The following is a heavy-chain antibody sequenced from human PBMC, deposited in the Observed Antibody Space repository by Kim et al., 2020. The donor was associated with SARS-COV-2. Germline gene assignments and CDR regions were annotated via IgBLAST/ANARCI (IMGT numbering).Heavy chain of an antibody. D-gene: IGHD3-10*01. V-gene: IGHV3-30-3*01. CDR2: ISYDGRNK. Sequence: GGSLRLSCAASGLIFAISTMNWVRQAPGKGLEWVAVISYDGRNKEYADSVKGRFTISRDNSKSTLSLQMNSLRVEDTAVYYCARGNYYESVSLSDYYNGMDVWGQGTTVTVSS. CDR3: ARGNYYESVSLSDYYNGMDV. CDR1: GLIFAIST. J-gene: IGHJ6*02.